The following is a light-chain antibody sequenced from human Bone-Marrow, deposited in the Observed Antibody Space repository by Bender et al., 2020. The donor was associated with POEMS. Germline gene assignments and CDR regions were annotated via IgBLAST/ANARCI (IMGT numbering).Light chain of an antibody. Sequence: QPALTQPPSASGSPGQSITISCTGTSSDIGGYNFVSWYQQHPGKVPKLLIYHVSSRPSGVSYRFSGSKSGTSASLAISDIQSEDEGDYYCSSWDDSLSGWVFGGGTKVTVL. J-gene: IGLJ3*02. CDR1: SSDIGGYNF. V-gene: IGLV2-14*03. CDR2: HVS. CDR3: SSWDDSLSGWV.